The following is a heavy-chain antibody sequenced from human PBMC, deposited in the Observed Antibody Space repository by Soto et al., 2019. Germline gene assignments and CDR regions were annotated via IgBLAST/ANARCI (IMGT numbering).Heavy chain of an antibody. CDR3: AREGMATMDLYYYYGMDV. D-gene: IGHD5-12*01. CDR1: GYTFTSYG. CDR2: ISAYNGNT. V-gene: IGHV1-18*01. Sequence: QVQLVQSGAEVKKPGASVKVSCKASGYTFTSYGISWVRQAPGQGLEWMGWISAYNGNTNYAQKLQGRVTMTTDTSTSTAYMELRSLGSDDTAVYYCAREGMATMDLYYYYGMDVWGQGTTVTVSS. J-gene: IGHJ6*02.